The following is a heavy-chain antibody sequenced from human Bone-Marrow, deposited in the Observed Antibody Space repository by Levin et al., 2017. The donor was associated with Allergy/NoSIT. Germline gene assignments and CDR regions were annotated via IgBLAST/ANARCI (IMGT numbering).Heavy chain of an antibody. D-gene: IGHD6-13*01. Sequence: GESLKISCKASGYTFTSYGISWVRQAPGQGLEWMGWISAYNGNTNYAQKLQGRVTMTTDTSTSTAYMELRSLRSDDTAVYYWAREPYSSSWYDGWFDPWGQGTLVTVSS. V-gene: IGHV1-18*01. J-gene: IGHJ5*02. CDR3: AREPYSSSWYDGWFDP. CDR2: ISAYNGNT. CDR1: GYTFTSYG.